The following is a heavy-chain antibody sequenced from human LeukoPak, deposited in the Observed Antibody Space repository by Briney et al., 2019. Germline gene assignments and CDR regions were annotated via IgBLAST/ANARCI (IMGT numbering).Heavy chain of an antibody. CDR2: ISYSGST. V-gene: IGHV4-59*11. D-gene: IGHD4-17*01. CDR1: GGSISSHY. J-gene: IGHJ3*02. Sequence: SETLTLTCTVSGGSISSHYWTWIRQSPGKGLEWIGYISYSGSTNYNPSLKSRVTLSVDTPKNQFSLKLRSVTAADTAVYYCARDPTTVTKGFDIWGQGTMVTVSS. CDR3: ARDPTTVTKGFDI.